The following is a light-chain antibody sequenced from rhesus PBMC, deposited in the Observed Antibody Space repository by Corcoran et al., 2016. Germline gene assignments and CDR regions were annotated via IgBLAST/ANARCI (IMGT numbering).Light chain of an antibody. V-gene: IGKV2-82*02. CDR2: LVS. Sequence: DIVMIQTPLSLPVTLGEPASISCRSSQSLVYSDGKTSLYWYLQKPGQSPQLSMYLVSKRASGVPEKLSGGGSRTDFTMKIGRVGAGDVGVYYCMQALRSPWAFGQETKVEIK. CDR3: MQALRSPWA. CDR1: QSLVYSDGKTS. J-gene: IGKJ1*01.